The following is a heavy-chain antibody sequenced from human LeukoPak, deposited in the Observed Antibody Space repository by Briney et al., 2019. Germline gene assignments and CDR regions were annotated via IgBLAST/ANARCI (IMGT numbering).Heavy chain of an antibody. CDR1: GYTFTSYG. CDR3: ARVPLYYYYMDV. V-gene: IGHV1-18*01. CDR2: ISAYNGNT. J-gene: IGHJ6*03. Sequence: ASVKVSCKASGYTFTSYGITWVRQAPGQGLEWMGWISAYNGNTNYAQKLQGRVTMTTDTSTSTAYMELRSLRSDDTAVYYCARVPLYYYYMDVWGKGTTVTVSS.